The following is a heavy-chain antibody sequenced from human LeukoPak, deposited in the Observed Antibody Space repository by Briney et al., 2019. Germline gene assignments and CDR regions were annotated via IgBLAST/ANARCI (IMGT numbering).Heavy chain of an antibody. Sequence: GGSLRLSCAASGFTLTSYWMTWARRGPGKGLGWVATIDQVASEKYYVASVKGRLTISRDNAKNPLYLQMNSLRAEDTAVYYCARDALGYCSGGRCYSPFDFWGQGTLVTVSS. J-gene: IGHJ4*02. CDR2: IDQVASEK. D-gene: IGHD2-15*01. V-gene: IGHV3-7*05. CDR1: GFTLTSYW. CDR3: ARDALGYCSGGRCYSPFDF.